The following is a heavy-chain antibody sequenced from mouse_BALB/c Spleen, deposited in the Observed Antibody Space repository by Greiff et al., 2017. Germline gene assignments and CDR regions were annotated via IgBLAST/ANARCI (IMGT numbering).Heavy chain of an antibody. CDR1: GFAFSSYD. CDR3: ARDYGSDFDV. CDR2: ISSGGGST. D-gene: IGHD1-1*01. J-gene: IGHJ1*01. V-gene: IGHV5-12-1*01. Sequence: EVQRVESGGGLVKPGGSLKLSCAASGFAFSSYDMSWVRQTPEKRLEWVAYISSGGGSTYYPDTVKGRFTISRDNAKNTLYLQMSSLKSEDTAMYYCARDYGSDFDVWGAGTTVTVSS.